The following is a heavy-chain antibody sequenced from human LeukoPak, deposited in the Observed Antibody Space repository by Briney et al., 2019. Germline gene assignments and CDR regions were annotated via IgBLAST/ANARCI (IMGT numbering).Heavy chain of an antibody. J-gene: IGHJ4*02. CDR2: ISYSGST. CDR1: GGSISSYY. V-gene: IGHV4-59*01. Sequence: SETLSLTCTVSGGSISSYYWSWIRQPPGKGLEWIGYISYSGSTNYNPSLKSRVTISVDTSKTQFSLKLSSVTAADTAVYYCARGASYYYDSSGYSWGQGTLVTVFS. D-gene: IGHD3-22*01. CDR3: ARGASYYYDSSGYS.